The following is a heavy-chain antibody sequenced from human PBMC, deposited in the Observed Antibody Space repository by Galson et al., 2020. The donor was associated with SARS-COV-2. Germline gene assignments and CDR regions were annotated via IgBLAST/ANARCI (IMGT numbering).Heavy chain of an antibody. J-gene: IGHJ6*02. CDR3: ARSTRGSYYYGMDV. V-gene: IGHV3-30-3*01. CDR1: GFTFSSYA. D-gene: IGHD2-2*01. CDR2: ISYDGSNK. Sequence: PGGSLRLSCAASGFTFSSYAMHWVRQAPGKGLEWVAVISYDGSNKYYADSVKGRFTISRDNSKNTLYLQMNSLRAEDTAVYYCARSTRGSYYYGMDVWGQGTTVTVSS.